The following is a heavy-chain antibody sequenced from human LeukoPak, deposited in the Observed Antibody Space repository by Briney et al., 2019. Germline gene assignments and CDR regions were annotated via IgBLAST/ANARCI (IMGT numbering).Heavy chain of an antibody. CDR3: ARALGARGIPVYYF. CDR1: GFKFTDYA. Sequence: PGGSLRLSCVASGFKFTDYAIHWARQVPGRGLEWVAVVWFDGSYELYADSVKGRFTISRDDSRSTVNLQMESLRAEDTALYYCARALGARGIPVYYFRGQGTQVTVSS. J-gene: IGHJ1*01. D-gene: IGHD2/OR15-2a*01. CDR2: VWFDGSYE. V-gene: IGHV3-33*08.